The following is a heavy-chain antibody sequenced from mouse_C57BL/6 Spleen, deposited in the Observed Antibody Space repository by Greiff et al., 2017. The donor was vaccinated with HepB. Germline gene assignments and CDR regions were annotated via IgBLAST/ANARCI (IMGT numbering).Heavy chain of an antibody. CDR1: GYTFTDYN. J-gene: IGHJ2*01. CDR2: INPNNGGT. D-gene: IGHD1-1*01. V-gene: IGHV1-22*01. Sequence: VQLQQSGPELVKPGASVKMSCKASGYTFTDYNMHWVKQSHGKSLEWIGYINPNNGGTSYNQKFKGKATLTVNKSSSTAYMELRSLTSEDSAVYYCARWHYYGSSYIDYWGQGTTLTVSS. CDR3: ARWHYYGSSYIDY.